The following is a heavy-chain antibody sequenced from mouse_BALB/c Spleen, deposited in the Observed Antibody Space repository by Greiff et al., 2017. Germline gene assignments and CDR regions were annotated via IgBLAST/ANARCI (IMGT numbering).Heavy chain of an antibody. V-gene: IGHV3-6*02. CDR1: GYSITSGYF. D-gene: IGHD2-4*01. CDR3: ARATTMITTRGYAMDY. Sequence: VPLQQSGPGLVKPSQSLSLTCSVTGYSITSGYFWNWIRQFPGNQLEWMGYISYDGSNNYNPSLKNRIAITRDTSKNQFFLKLNSVTTEDTATYYCARATTMITTRGYAMDYWGQGTSVTVSS. CDR2: ISYDGSN. J-gene: IGHJ4*01.